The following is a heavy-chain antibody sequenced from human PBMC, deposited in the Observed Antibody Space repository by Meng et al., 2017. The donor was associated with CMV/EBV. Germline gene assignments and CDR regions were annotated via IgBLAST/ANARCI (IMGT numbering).Heavy chain of an antibody. CDR1: GFTFSSYG. V-gene: IGHV3-30*18. CDR3: AKDFRYCSGGSCQPI. CDR2: ISYDGSNK. Sequence: SGFTFSSYGMHWVRQAPGKGLEWVAVISYDGSNKYYADSVKGRFTISRDNSKNTLYLQMNSLRAEDTAVYYWAKDFRYCSGGSCQPIWGQGTLVTVSS. D-gene: IGHD2-15*01. J-gene: IGHJ4*02.